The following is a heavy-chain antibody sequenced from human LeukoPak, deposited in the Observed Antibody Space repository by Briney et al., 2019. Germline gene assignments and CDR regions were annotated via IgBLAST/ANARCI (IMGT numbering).Heavy chain of an antibody. CDR1: GFTFSSYG. D-gene: IGHD4-17*01. J-gene: IGHJ5*01. V-gene: IGHV3-30*18. Sequence: GRSLRLSCAASGFTFSSYGMHWVRQAPGKGLEWVAVISYDGSNKYYADSVKGRFTVSRDNSKNTLYLQMNSLRAEDTAIYYCAKAPTVTTLDSWGQGTLVTVSS. CDR3: AKAPTVTTLDS. CDR2: ISYDGSNK.